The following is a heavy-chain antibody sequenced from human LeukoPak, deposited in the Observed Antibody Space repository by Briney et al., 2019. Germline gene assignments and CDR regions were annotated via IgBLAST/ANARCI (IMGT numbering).Heavy chain of an antibody. CDR3: ARSYYESGGYVFDY. D-gene: IGHD3-22*01. V-gene: IGHV3-23*01. CDR1: VFTFSRYA. CDR2: ISGSGGST. Sequence: GGSLGLCCAASVFTFSRYAMSWVRQAPGKGLEWVSAISGSGGSTYYADSVKGRFTISRDNSKNTLYLQMTSLRGEETAVYFCARSYYESGGYVFDYWGQGTQVSVSS. J-gene: IGHJ4*02.